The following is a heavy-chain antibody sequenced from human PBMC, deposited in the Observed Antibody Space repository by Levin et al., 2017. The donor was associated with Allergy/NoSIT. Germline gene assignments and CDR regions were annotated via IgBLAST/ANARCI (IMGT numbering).Heavy chain of an antibody. CDR3: ARHRYYYDSGGVDDAFDI. CDR1: GGSISSSSYY. D-gene: IGHD3-22*01. Sequence: SETLSLTCTVSGGSISSSSYYWGWIRQPPGKGLEWIGTIFYSGTTSYNPSLKSRVTISVDTSQNQFSLNLSPVTAADTAVYYCARHRYYYDSGGVDDAFDIWGQGTLVTVSS. V-gene: IGHV4-39*01. J-gene: IGHJ3*02. CDR2: IFYSGTT.